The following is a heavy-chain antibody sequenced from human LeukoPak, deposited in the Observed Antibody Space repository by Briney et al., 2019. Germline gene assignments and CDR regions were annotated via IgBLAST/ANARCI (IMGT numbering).Heavy chain of an antibody. J-gene: IGHJ4*02. D-gene: IGHD3-22*01. CDR1: VGSISSGGYY. Sequence: PSQTLSLTCTVSVGSISSGGYYWSWIRQHPWKGLLWIGYIYYSGSTYYNPSLKSRATIPVDTSKNQFSLKLSSVAAADTAVYYCAREDYYDRSFGYWGQGTLVTVSS. CDR3: AREDYYDRSFGY. CDR2: IYYSGST. V-gene: IGHV4-31*03.